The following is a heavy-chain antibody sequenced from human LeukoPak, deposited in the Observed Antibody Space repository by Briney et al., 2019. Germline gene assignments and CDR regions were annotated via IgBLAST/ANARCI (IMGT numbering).Heavy chain of an antibody. V-gene: IGHV4-39*07. J-gene: IGHJ4*02. CDR3: ARRPHLKRGYSSKILDY. Sequence: SETLSLTCTVSGGSISTSSYYWGWVRQPPGKGLEWIGNIFYSGSTYYSPSLKSRVTISLDTSRNQFSLKLNSVTAADTAVYYCARRPHLKRGYSSKILDYWGQGTLVTVSS. CDR2: IFYSGST. CDR1: GGSISTSSYY. D-gene: IGHD5-18*01.